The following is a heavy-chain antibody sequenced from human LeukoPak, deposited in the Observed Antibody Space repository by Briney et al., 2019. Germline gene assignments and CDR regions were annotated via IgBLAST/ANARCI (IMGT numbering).Heavy chain of an antibody. J-gene: IGHJ4*02. CDR1: GYTLTELS. Sequence: ASVKVSCKVSGYTLTELSLHWVRQAPGKRLEWMGGFDPEDGETIYAQKFQGRVTMTEDTSTDTAYMELSSLRSEDTAVYYCATAPVVGATSLYYFDYWGQGTLVTVSS. D-gene: IGHD1-26*01. CDR2: FDPEDGET. V-gene: IGHV1-24*01. CDR3: ATAPVVGATSLYYFDY.